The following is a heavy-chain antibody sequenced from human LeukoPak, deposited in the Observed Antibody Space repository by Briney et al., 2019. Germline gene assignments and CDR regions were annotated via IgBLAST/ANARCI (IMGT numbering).Heavy chain of an antibody. CDR3: AKDDAWLQYND. CDR2: ISPSGDIK. D-gene: IGHD5-24*01. Sequence: GGSLRLSCAASGFTFSDYYMSWIRQAPGQGLEWVSGISPSGDIKYYVDSVKGRFTVSRDNSKNTLYLQINSLRDEDTAVYYCAKDDAWLQYNDWGQGTLVTVSS. V-gene: IGHV3-23*01. J-gene: IGHJ4*02. CDR1: GFTFSDYY.